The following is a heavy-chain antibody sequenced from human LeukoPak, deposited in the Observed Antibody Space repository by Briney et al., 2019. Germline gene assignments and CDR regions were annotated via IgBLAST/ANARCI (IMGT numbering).Heavy chain of an antibody. V-gene: IGHV3-53*05. CDR1: GGSISSYY. J-gene: IGHJ4*02. CDR3: AKDLDWNSRYYFDY. D-gene: IGHD1-7*01. CDR2: MYSGGTT. Sequence: PSETLSLTCTVSGGSISSYYMSWVRQAPGKGLEWVSVMYSGGTTYYADSVKGRFTISRDISKNTLYLQMNSLRAEDTAVYYCAKDLDWNSRYYFDYWGQGTLVTVSS.